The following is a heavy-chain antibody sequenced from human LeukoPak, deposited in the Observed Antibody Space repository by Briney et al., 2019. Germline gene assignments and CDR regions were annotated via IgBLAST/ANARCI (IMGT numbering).Heavy chain of an antibody. CDR2: TSFVGST. D-gene: IGHD3-10*01. V-gene: IGHV4-59*01. Sequence: SETLSLTCSVSGGSISTYYWIWIRQLPGKGLEWIGYTSFVGSTTYNPSVKSRVTISVDTSKNQFSLKLNSVTAADTAVYYCARASGSWSPPDHCGHGTLVTVS. J-gene: IGHJ4*01. CDR3: ARASGSWSPPDH. CDR1: GGSISTYY.